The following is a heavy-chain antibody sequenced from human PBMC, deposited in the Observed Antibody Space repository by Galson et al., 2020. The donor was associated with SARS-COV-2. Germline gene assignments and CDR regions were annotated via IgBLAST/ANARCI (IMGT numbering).Heavy chain of an antibody. CDR3: ARGTVTPMLGYYYYYMDV. D-gene: IGHD4-4*01. CDR1: GFTFSSYD. CDR2: IGTAGDT. V-gene: IGHV3-13*01. Sequence: GGSLRLSCAASGFTFSSYDMHWVRQATGKGLEWVSAIGTAGDTYYPGSVKGRFTISRENAKNSLYLQMNSLRAGDTAVYYCARGTVTPMLGYYYYYMDVWGKGTTVTVSS. J-gene: IGHJ6*03.